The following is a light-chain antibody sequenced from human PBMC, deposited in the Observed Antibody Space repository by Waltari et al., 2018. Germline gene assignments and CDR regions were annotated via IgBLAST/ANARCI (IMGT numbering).Light chain of an antibody. V-gene: IGLV2-23*02. CDR2: DVI. CDR3: CSYSGSGSFPYV. CDR1: SHNIGFYDL. J-gene: IGLJ1*01. Sequence: QSALTQPASVSGSPGQSITISCTGSSHNIGFYDLVSLYQQHPGKAPKLIIFDVIKRPSGVSDRFSGSKSGNTASLTISGLQTEDDADYYCCSYSGSGSFPYVFGPGTRVAVL.